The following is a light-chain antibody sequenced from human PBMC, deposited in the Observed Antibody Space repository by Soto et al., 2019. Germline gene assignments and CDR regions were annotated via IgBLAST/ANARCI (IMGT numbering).Light chain of an antibody. CDR2: DAS. Sequence: DIQMTQSPSTLSASVGDRVTITCRASQSISSWLAWYQQKPGKAPKLLIYDASSLESGVPSRFSGSGSATEFTLTISSLQPDDFATYYCQQYSSHSTFGQGTKVDIK. V-gene: IGKV1-5*01. CDR1: QSISSW. CDR3: QQYSSHST. J-gene: IGKJ1*01.